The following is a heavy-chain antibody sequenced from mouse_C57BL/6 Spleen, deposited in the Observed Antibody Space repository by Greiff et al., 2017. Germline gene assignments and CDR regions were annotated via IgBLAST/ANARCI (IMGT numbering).Heavy chain of an antibody. CDR3: ARWYSNYDAMDY. Sequence: QVQLKQPGAELVRPGSSVKLSYKASGYTFTSYWMHWVKQRPIQGLEWIGNIDPSDSETHYNQKFKDKATLTVDKSSSTAYMQLSSLTSEDSAVYYCARWYSNYDAMDYWGQGTSVTVSS. CDR2: IDPSDSET. CDR1: GYTFTSYW. J-gene: IGHJ4*01. V-gene: IGHV1-52*01. D-gene: IGHD2-5*01.